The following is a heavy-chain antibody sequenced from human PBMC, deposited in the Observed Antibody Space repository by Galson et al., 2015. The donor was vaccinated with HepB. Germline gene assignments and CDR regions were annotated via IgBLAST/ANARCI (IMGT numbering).Heavy chain of an antibody. D-gene: IGHD3-9*01. CDR1: GTSISAHY. J-gene: IGHJ4*02. CDR2: SYHRGLT. V-gene: IGHV4-59*11. CDR3: ARIYDIMTSYYPFDS. Sequence: SATLSLTCTVSGTSISAHYWSWIRQPPGKGLEWIAYSYHRGLTNYSPSLTGRVTVSLDTSKNQFSLRLTSVTAADTAVYYCARIYDIMTSYYPFDSWGQGILVTVSS.